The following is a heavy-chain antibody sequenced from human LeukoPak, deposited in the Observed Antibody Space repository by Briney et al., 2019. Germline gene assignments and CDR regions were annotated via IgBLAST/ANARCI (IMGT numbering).Heavy chain of an antibody. D-gene: IGHD5-12*01. CDR3: ASGRGLYSFYAIAF. CDR1: GGSISSSY. V-gene: IGHV4-59*01. CDR2: IYYSGNT. J-gene: IGHJ3*01. Sequence: PSETLALTCTVSGGSISSSYWSWIRQPPGKGLEWIGYIYYSGNTNYNPSLKSRVTISVDTSKKQFSLKLSSVTAADTAVYYCASGRGLYSFYAIAFCGQGRTLTVSS.